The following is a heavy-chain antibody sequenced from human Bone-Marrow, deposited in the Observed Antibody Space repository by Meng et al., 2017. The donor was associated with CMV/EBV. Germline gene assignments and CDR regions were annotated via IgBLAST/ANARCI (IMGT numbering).Heavy chain of an antibody. CDR1: GGSISNTGHC. CDR3: ARSFDVLTAFKN. J-gene: IGHJ4*02. D-gene: IGHD3-9*01. Sequence: SETLSLTCNLSGGSISNTGHCWGWIRQPPGKGLQWIATISHAGTTFYNPSLKSRVTISVDTSKNQFSLKLRSVTAADTALYYCARSFDVLTAFKNWGQGTMVTVSS. V-gene: IGHV4-39*07. CDR2: ISHAGTT.